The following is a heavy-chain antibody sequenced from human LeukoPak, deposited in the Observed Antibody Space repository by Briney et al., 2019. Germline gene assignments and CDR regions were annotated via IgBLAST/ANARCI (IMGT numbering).Heavy chain of an antibody. CDR1: GGSISSYY. J-gene: IGHJ4*02. CDR3: ARVSGGTHYFDY. Sequence: SETLSLTCTVSGGSISSYYWSWIRQPPGKGLEWIGYIYYSGSTNYNPSLKSRVTISVDTSKNQFSLKLSSVTAADTAVYYCARVSGGTHYFDYWGQGTLVTVSS. CDR2: IYYSGST. V-gene: IGHV4-59*01. D-gene: IGHD1-14*01.